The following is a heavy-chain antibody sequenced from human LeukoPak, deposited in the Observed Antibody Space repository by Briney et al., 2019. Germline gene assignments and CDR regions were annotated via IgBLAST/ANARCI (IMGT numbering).Heavy chain of an antibody. V-gene: IGHV5-51*01. Sequence: GESLKISCKGSGYNFTSYWIGWVRQMPGKGLEWMGIIYPGDSDTRYSPSFQVQVTISADKSINTAYLQWSSLKASDTAVYYCARHNLPDYYDSSGYYYWGQGTLVTVSS. D-gene: IGHD3-22*01. CDR2: IYPGDSDT. CDR1: GYNFTSYW. J-gene: IGHJ4*02. CDR3: ARHNLPDYYDSSGYYY.